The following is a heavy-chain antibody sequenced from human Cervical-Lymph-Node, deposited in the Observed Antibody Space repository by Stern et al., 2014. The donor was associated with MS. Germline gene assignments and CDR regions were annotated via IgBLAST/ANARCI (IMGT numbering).Heavy chain of an antibody. J-gene: IGHJ4*02. D-gene: IGHD6-13*01. Sequence: QITLKESGPALVKPTQTLTLTCTFSGFSLTTSEMRVSWIRQPPGKALEWLARIDGDDERFYSTSLKTRLTISKDTSKNQVVLTMTNMDPVDTATYYCARTAAAGQGYLAYWGQGALVTVS. V-gene: IGHV2-70*04. CDR2: IDGDDER. CDR3: ARTAAAGQGYLAY. CDR1: GFSLTTSEMR.